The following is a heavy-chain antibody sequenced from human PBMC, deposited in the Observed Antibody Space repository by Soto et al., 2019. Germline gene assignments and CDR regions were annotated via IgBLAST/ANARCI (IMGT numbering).Heavy chain of an antibody. Sequence: PGGSLRLSCAASGFTVSSNYMSWVRQAPGKGLEWVSVIYSGGSTYYADSVKGRFTISRDNSKNTLYLQMNSLRAEDTAVYYCAREGSRTPYNYYYYYGMDVWGQGTTVTVSS. CDR1: GFTVSSNY. J-gene: IGHJ6*02. D-gene: IGHD1-1*01. CDR3: AREGSRTPYNYYYYYGMDV. CDR2: IYSGGST. V-gene: IGHV3-53*01.